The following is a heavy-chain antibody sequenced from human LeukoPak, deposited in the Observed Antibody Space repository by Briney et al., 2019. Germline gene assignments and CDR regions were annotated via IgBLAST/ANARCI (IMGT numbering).Heavy chain of an antibody. J-gene: IGHJ6*02. CDR3: AKGFVGYGSGSYYIPRIVYGMDV. D-gene: IGHD3-10*01. CDR2: MQYDGSVE. V-gene: IGHV3-30*02. Sequence: PGGSLRLSCVASGFSFSNYGTHWVRQAPGKGLEWVTFMQYDGSVEFYADSVKGRFTISRDNSKNTLYLQMNSLRAEDTAVYYCAKGFVGYGSGSYYIPRIVYGMDVWGQGTTVTVSS. CDR1: GFSFSNYG.